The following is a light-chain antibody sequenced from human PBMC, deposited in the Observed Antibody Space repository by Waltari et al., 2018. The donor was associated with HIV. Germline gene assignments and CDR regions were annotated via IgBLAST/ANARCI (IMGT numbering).Light chain of an antibody. CDR1: NIGSKS. V-gene: IGLV3-21*04. Sequence: SYVLTQSPSVPVAPGKTARITCGGNNIGSKSVHWYQQKPGQAPVLVIYYASDRPSGSPERFSGSNSGNTATLTISRVEAGDEADYYCQVWDSSSGVVFGGGTRLTVL. CDR2: YAS. J-gene: IGLJ2*01. CDR3: QVWDSSSGVV.